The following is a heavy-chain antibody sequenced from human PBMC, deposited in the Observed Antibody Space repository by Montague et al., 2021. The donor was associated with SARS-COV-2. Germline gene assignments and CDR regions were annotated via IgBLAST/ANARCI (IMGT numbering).Heavy chain of an antibody. CDR1: GRPLNSGGYY. J-gene: IGHJ6*02. CDR3: ARGAGRGSGYGKYYYYYYGMDV. D-gene: IGHD5-12*01. Sequence: TLSLTCTVSGRPLNSGGYYWTWIRQHPGKGLEWIGYVYHTGRTYYNPSLKSRVTMSIYMSKNQFSLNLTSVTAADTALYYCARGAGRGSGYGKYYYYYYGMDVWGQGTTVTVSS. V-gene: IGHV4-31*03. CDR2: VYHTGRT.